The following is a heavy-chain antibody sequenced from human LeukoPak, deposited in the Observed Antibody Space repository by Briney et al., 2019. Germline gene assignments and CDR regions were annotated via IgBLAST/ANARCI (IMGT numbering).Heavy chain of an antibody. J-gene: IGHJ4*02. CDR2: IYAGGST. V-gene: IGHV3-66*01. Sequence: GGSLRLSCAASGITVSSNYMNWVRQAPGKGLEWVSVIYAGGSTYYADSVKGRFTISRDNSKNTLYLQMNSLRAEDTAVYYCAKESTYYDILTGYYMPDYWGQGTLVTVSS. CDR3: AKESTYYDILTGYYMPDY. D-gene: IGHD3-9*01. CDR1: GITVSSNY.